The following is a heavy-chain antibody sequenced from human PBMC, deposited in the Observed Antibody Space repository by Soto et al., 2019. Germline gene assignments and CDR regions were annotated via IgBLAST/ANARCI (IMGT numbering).Heavy chain of an antibody. CDR3: ARGGAAPDY. CDR1: GGSISNYY. V-gene: IGHV4-59*01. J-gene: IGHJ4*02. CDR2: IYYSGST. D-gene: IGHD6-6*01. Sequence: QVQLQESGPGLVKPSETLSLTCTVSGGSISNYYWSWIGQPPGKGLEWIGNIYYSGSTNYNPSLKSRVTISVDTSKNQFSLKLSSVTAADTAVYYCARGGAAPDYWGQGTLVTVSS.